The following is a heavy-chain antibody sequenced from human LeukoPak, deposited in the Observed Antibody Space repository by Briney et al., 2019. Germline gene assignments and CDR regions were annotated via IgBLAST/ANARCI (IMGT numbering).Heavy chain of an antibody. CDR3: ARQGPAAGTVESFDY. J-gene: IGHJ4*02. Sequence: SETLSLTCTVSGGSISSSSYYWGWIRQPPGKGLEWIGSIYYSGSTYYNPSLKSRVTISVDTSKNQFSLKLSSVTAADTAVYYCARQGPAAGTVESFDYWGQGTLVT. V-gene: IGHV4-39*01. CDR1: GGSISSSSYY. D-gene: IGHD1-1*01. CDR2: IYYSGST.